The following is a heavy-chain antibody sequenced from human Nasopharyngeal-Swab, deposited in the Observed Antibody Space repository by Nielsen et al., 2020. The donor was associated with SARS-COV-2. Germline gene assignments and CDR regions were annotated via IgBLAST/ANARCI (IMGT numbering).Heavy chain of an antibody. J-gene: IGHJ4*02. Sequence: WIRQPPGKGLEWIGSNYHSGSTYYNPSLKSRVTISVDTSKNQFSLKLSSVTAADTAVYYCARVSVMYNWKGVVDYWGQGTLVTVSS. CDR3: ARVSVMYNWKGVVDY. CDR2: NYHSGST. D-gene: IGHD1-20*01. V-gene: IGHV4-38-2*02.